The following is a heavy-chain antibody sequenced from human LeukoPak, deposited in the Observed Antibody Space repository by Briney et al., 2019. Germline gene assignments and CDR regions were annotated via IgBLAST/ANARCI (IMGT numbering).Heavy chain of an antibody. V-gene: IGHV1-18*01. Sequence: ASVKVSCMASGGTFSSYAISWVRQAPGQGLEWMGWISAYNGNTNYAQKLQGRVTMTTDTSTSTAYMELRSLRSDDTAVYYCARGEYYYGSGSYSPFDYWGQGTLVTVSS. CDR3: ARGEYYYGSGSYSPFDY. CDR2: ISAYNGNT. J-gene: IGHJ4*02. CDR1: GGTFSSYA. D-gene: IGHD3-10*01.